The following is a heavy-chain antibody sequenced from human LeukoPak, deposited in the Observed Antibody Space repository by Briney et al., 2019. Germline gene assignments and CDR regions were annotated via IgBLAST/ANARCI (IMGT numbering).Heavy chain of an antibody. CDR2: INTNTGNP. Sequence: ASVKVSCKASGYTFTSYAMNWVRQAPGQGLEWMGWINTNTGNPTYAQGFTGRFVFSLDTPVSTAYLQISSLKAEDTAVYYCARDPVTMVRGANPYFDYWGQGTLVTVSS. CDR1: GYTFTSYA. J-gene: IGHJ4*02. CDR3: ARDPVTMVRGANPYFDY. D-gene: IGHD3-10*01. V-gene: IGHV7-4-1*02.